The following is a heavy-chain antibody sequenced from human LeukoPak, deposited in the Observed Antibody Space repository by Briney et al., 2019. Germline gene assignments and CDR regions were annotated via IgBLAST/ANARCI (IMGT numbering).Heavy chain of an antibody. D-gene: IGHD3-3*01. CDR2: IYYSGST. J-gene: IGHJ4*02. CDR3: ARDRTYYDFWSGYYNAYFDY. CDR1: GGSISSYY. Sequence: SETLSLTCTVSGGSISSYYWSWIRQPPGKGLEWIGYIYYSGSTNYNPSLKSRVTISVDTSKNQFSLKLSSVTAADTAVYYCARDRTYYDFWSGYYNAYFDYWGQGTLVTVSS. V-gene: IGHV4-59*12.